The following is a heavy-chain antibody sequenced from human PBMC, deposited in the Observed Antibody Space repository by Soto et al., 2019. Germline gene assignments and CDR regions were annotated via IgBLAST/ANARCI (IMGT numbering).Heavy chain of an antibody. D-gene: IGHD3-9*01. J-gene: IGHJ4*02. CDR3: SKDARMGLRYDILTGYYPDY. V-gene: IGHV3-23*01. Sequence: QPGGSLRLSCAASGFTFSSYAMSWVRQAPGKGLEWVSAISGSGGSTYYADSVKGRFTISRDNSKNTLYLQMNSLRAEDTAVYYCSKDARMGLRYDILTGYYPDYWGQGTLVTVSS. CDR1: GFTFSSYA. CDR2: ISGSGGST.